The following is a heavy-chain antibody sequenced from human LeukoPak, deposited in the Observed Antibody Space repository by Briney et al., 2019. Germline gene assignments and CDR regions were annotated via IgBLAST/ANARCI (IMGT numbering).Heavy chain of an antibody. CDR1: AFTVSSYY. V-gene: IGHV3-74*01. Sequence: GGSLRLSCAASAFTVSSYYMSWVRQAPGKGLVWVSRINGDGSSTTYADSVKGRFTISRDDAKNTVYLQMNSLRVEDTAEYYCARDGPDYADFDYWGQGTLVTVSS. D-gene: IGHD4/OR15-4a*01. J-gene: IGHJ4*02. CDR2: INGDGSST. CDR3: ARDGPDYADFDY.